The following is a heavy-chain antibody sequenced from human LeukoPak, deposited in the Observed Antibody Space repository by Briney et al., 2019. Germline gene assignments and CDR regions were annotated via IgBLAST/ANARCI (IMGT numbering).Heavy chain of an antibody. CDR2: INPNSGGT. J-gene: IGHJ4*02. CDR3: AGQHGQLAGPDY. CDR1: GYTFTGYY. Sequence: ASVKVSCKASGYTFTGYYMHWVRQAPGQGLEWMGWINPNSGGTNYAQKFQGRVTTTRDTSITTAYMELSRLSSDDTAMYYCAGQHGQLAGPDYWGQGTLVTVSS. V-gene: IGHV1-2*02. D-gene: IGHD6-19*01.